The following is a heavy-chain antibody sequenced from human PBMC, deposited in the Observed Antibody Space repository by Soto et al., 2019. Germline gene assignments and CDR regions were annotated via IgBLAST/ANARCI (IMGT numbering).Heavy chain of an antibody. CDR3: ARSVRSGSFPYYYYAMDV. D-gene: IGHD3-10*01. V-gene: IGHV3-21*01. CDR1: GFTFSSYA. J-gene: IGHJ6*02. CDR2: ISNDGDR. Sequence: GGSLRLSCAASGFTFSSYAIYWVRQAPGKGLEWVSTISNDGDRYYADSVKGRFTISRDNAKNSLYLQMNSLRAEDMAVYYCARSVRSGSFPYYYYAMDVWGQGTTVTVSS.